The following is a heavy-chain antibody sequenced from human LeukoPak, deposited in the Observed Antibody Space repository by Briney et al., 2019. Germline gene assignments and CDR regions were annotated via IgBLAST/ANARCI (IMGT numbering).Heavy chain of an antibody. CDR1: GFTFSTYA. CDR3: XXXXXXXWLEKVDHFDY. J-gene: IGHJ4*02. D-gene: IGHD6-19*01. CDR2: ISGSGDST. Sequence: PGGTLRLSCAASGFTFSTYAMSWVRQAPGKGLEWVSSISGSGDSTYYADSVKGRFTISRDNSKNTLYLQMNSLRAEDTAIYYXXXXXXXXWLEKVDHFDYWGQGTLVTVSS. V-gene: IGHV3-23*01.